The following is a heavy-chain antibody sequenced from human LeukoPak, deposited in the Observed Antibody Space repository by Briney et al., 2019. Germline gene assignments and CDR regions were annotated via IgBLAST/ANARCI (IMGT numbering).Heavy chain of an antibody. Sequence: PSETLSLTCTVSGGSISSYYWSWIRQPAGKGLEWIGRIYTSGSTNYNPSLKSRVTMSVDTSKNQFSLKLSSVTAADTAVYYCARLMTTVTTGWFDPWGQGTLVTVSS. CDR3: ARLMTTVTTGWFDP. CDR1: GGSISSYY. CDR2: IYTSGST. J-gene: IGHJ5*02. D-gene: IGHD4-17*01. V-gene: IGHV4-4*07.